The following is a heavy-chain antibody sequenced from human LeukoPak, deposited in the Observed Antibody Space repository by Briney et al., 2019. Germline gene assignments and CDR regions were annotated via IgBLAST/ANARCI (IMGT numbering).Heavy chain of an antibody. CDR2: IYYSGST. V-gene: IGHV4-39*07. CDR3: ARDVAYYDSSGYESDDAFDI. Sequence: PSETLSLTCTVSGGSIGSSSYYWGWIRQPPGKGLEWIGSIYYSGSTYYNPSLKSRVTISVDTSKNQFSLKLSSVTAADTAVYYCARDVAYYDSSGYESDDAFDIWGQGTMVTVSS. D-gene: IGHD3-22*01. J-gene: IGHJ3*02. CDR1: GGSIGSSSYY.